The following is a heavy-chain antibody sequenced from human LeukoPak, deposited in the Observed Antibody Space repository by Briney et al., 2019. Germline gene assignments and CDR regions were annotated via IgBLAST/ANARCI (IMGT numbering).Heavy chain of an antibody. CDR3: AGPGHVFDY. J-gene: IGHJ4*02. Sequence: TASETLSLTCAVYGGSFSGYYWSWIRQPPGKGLEWIGEINHSGSTNYNPSLKSRVTISVDTSKNQFSLKLSSVTAADTAVYYCAGPGHVFDYWGQGTLVTVSS. V-gene: IGHV4-34*01. CDR2: INHSGST. CDR1: GGSFSGYY.